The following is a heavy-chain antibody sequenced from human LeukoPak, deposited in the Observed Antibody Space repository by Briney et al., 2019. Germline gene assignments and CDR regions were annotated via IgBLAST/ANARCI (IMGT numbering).Heavy chain of an antibody. J-gene: IGHJ3*02. CDR2: ISGITTNT. Sequence: PGGSLRLSCAASGFTVSSSYMSWVRQAPGKGLEWVSLISGITTNTYYADSVKGRFTISRDNSKNTLDLQMSSLRAEDTAGYYCAKHLLVGGTRGAYAFDIWGRGTMVTVSS. V-gene: IGHV3-23*01. D-gene: IGHD1-26*01. CDR1: GFTVSSSY. CDR3: AKHLLVGGTRGAYAFDI.